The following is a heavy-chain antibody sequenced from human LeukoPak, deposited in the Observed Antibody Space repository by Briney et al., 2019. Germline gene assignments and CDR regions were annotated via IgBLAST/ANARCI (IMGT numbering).Heavy chain of an antibody. J-gene: IGHJ3*02. CDR3: ARDTYSYDTSGDAFDI. CDR2: IHYSGST. Sequence: SETLSLTCTVSGDSISTYYWSWIRQPPGKGLEWIGYIHYSGSTNYNPSLKSRVTISVDTPKKQFSLKLSSVTAADTAVYYCARDTYSYDTSGDAFDIWGQGTMVTVSS. CDR1: GDSISTYY. V-gene: IGHV4-59*01. D-gene: IGHD3-22*01.